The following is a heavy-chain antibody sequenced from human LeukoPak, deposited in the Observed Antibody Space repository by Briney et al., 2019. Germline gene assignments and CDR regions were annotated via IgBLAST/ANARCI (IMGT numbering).Heavy chain of an antibody. Sequence: PGGSLRLSCAASGFTFGSYAMSWVRQAPGKGLEWVSDINGSGGSTYYTDSVKGRFTISRDNSKNTLYLPMTRLRAEDTAIYYCAKKYSTGLDPWGQGTLVTVSS. CDR1: GFTFGSYA. J-gene: IGHJ5*02. V-gene: IGHV3-23*01. CDR3: AKKYSTGLDP. D-gene: IGHD1-26*01. CDR2: INGSGGST.